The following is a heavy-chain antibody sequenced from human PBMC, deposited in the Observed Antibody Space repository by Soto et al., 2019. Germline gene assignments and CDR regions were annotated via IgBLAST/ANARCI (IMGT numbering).Heavy chain of an antibody. CDR2: ISYDGSNK. Sequence: VGSLRLSCAASGFTFSSYGMHWVRQAPGKGLEWVAVISYDGSNKYYADSVKGQFTISRDNSKNTLYLQMNSLRAEDTAVYYCAKSLDSSGYYHFDYWGQGTLVTVSS. CDR1: GFTFSSYG. D-gene: IGHD3-22*01. V-gene: IGHV3-30*18. J-gene: IGHJ4*02. CDR3: AKSLDSSGYYHFDY.